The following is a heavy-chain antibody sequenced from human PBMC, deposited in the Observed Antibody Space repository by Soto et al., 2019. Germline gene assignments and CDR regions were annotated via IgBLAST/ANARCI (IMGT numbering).Heavy chain of an antibody. CDR1: GFTFSNYA. Sequence: GSLRLSCAVSGFTFSNYAMHWARQAPGKGLEWVAVISYDGSDKNYADSGKGRFTISRDNSKNTLYLQLNSLRGEDTALYYCAKAPGRGDHVGMDVWGLGTTVTVSS. CDR2: ISYDGSDK. D-gene: IGHD4-17*01. CDR3: AKAPGRGDHVGMDV. J-gene: IGHJ6*02. V-gene: IGHV3-30*18.